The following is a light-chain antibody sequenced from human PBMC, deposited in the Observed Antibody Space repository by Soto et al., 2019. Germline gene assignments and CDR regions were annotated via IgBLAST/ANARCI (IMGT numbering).Light chain of an antibody. J-gene: IGKJ4*01. CDR2: WAS. Sequence: DIVMTQSPDSLAVSLGERATINCKSSQSVLYISTTKHYLAWYQQKPGQPPKLLIYWASTREFGVPDRFSGSGSGTDFTLTISSLQAADVAVYYCQQYYSTPLTFGGGTKVEIK. CDR3: QQYYSTPLT. CDR1: QSVLYISTTKHY. V-gene: IGKV4-1*01.